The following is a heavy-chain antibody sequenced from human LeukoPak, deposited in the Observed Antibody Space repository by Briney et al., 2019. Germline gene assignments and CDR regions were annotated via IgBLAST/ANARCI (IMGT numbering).Heavy chain of an antibody. V-gene: IGHV4-38-2*02. D-gene: IGHD3-22*01. CDR3: ARVLGGHYYDSSGYQDY. CDR2: IYRSGST. Sequence: PSETLSLTCTVSGYSINSGYYWVWIRQPPGKGLEWIGSIYRSGSTNYNPSLKSRGTISVDTSKNQFSLKLSSVTAADTAVYYCARVLGGHYYDSSGYQDYWGQGTLVTVSS. CDR1: GYSINSGYY. J-gene: IGHJ4*02.